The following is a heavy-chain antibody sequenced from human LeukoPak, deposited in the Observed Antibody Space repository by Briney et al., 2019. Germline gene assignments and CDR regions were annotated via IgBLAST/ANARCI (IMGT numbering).Heavy chain of an antibody. D-gene: IGHD2-8*01. Sequence: PGGSLRLSCAASGFTLDDYAMHWVRQAPGKGLEWVAVISYDGSNKYYADSVKGRFTISRDNSKNTLYLQMNSLRAEDTAVYYCARPAMVDYWGQGTLVTVSS. CDR3: ARPAMVDY. V-gene: IGHV3-30-3*01. J-gene: IGHJ4*02. CDR2: ISYDGSNK. CDR1: GFTLDDYA.